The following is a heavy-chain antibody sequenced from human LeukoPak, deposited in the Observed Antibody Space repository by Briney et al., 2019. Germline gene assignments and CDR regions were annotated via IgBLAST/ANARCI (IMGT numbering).Heavy chain of an antibody. CDR2: VSTYNGHT. V-gene: IGHV1-18*01. CDR1: GYTFLSYG. Sequence: ASVKVSCKASGYTFLSYGITWVRQAPGQGPEWMGWVSTYNGHTNYAQDLQGRVTMTTDMSTTTAYMELRNLTSDDTAVYYCARLVGPTQPSNWLDPWGQGTLVTVSS. D-gene: IGHD1-26*01. CDR3: ARLVGPTQPSNWLDP. J-gene: IGHJ5*02.